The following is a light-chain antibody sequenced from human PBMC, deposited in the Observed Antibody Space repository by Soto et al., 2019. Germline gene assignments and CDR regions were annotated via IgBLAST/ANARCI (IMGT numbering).Light chain of an antibody. Sequence: QSVLTQPASVSGSLGQSITISCTGTTSDIGGHNYVSWYQQHPGTAPRLIIFKDTGLPSGVSIRFSGSKSGNTASLTISGLQAEDEADYYCSSYTTTTHGVFGAGTKVSV. CDR3: SSYTTTTHGV. CDR1: TSDIGGHNY. CDR2: KDT. J-gene: IGLJ1*01. V-gene: IGLV2-14*01.